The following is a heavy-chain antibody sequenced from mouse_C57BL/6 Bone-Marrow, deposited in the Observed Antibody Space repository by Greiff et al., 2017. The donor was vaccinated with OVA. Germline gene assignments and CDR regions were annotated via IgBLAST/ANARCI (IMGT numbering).Heavy chain of an antibody. D-gene: IGHD4-1*01. CDR3: ARITGWFAY. J-gene: IGHJ3*01. Sequence: VQLQESGAELVKPGASVKLSCKASGYAFSSYRMNWVKQRPGKGLEWIGQIYPGDGDTNYNGKFKGKATLTADKSSSTAYMQLSSLTSEDSAVYFCARITGWFAYWGQGTLVTVSA. V-gene: IGHV1-80*01. CDR2: IYPGDGDT. CDR1: GYAFSSYR.